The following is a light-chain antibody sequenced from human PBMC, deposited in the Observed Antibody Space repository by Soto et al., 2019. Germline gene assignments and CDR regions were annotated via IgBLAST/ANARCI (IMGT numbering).Light chain of an antibody. Sequence: DIQMTQSPSTLSASIGDRVTISCRASQSISTWLAWYQQKPGKAPKLLIYKASTLESGVPSRFSGSGSGTEFTLTINSLQPDDFATYYCQQYNFYSTFGQGTKVEVK. V-gene: IGKV1-5*03. CDR3: QQYNFYST. J-gene: IGKJ1*01. CDR2: KAS. CDR1: QSISTW.